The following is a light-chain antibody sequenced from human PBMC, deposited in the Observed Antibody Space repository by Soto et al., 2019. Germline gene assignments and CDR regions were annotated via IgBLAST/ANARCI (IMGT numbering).Light chain of an antibody. CDR2: DVS. CDR1: SSDIGGSNY. Sequence: QSVLTQPASVSGSPGQSITISCTGTSSDIGGSNYVSWYKHHPGKAPKLMIYDVSNRPSGVSDRFSASKSGNTASLTISGLQAEDEADYYCSSYTSTNTLGVFGGGTKLTVL. CDR3: SSYTSTNTLGV. J-gene: IGLJ3*02. V-gene: IGLV2-14*03.